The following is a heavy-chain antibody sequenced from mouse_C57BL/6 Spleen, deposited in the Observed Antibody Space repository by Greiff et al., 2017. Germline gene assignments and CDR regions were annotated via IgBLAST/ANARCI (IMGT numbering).Heavy chain of an antibody. CDR3: ARGEIYYDYDRGFAY. Sequence: QVQLKQPGAELVKPGASVKLSCKASGYTFTSYWMHWVKQRPGQGLEWIGMIHPNSGSTNYNEKFKSKATLTVDKSSSTAYMQLSSLTSEDSAVYYCARGEIYYDYDRGFAYWGQGTLVTVSA. D-gene: IGHD2-4*01. CDR2: IHPNSGST. V-gene: IGHV1-64*01. CDR1: GYTFTSYW. J-gene: IGHJ3*01.